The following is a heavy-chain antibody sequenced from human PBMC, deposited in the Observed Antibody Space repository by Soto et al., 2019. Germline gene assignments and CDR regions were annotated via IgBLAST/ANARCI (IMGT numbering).Heavy chain of an antibody. J-gene: IGHJ4*02. CDR3: ARHPPLKKHWLVQYFDY. CDR2: IYYSGST. CDR1: GGSISSSGYC. D-gene: IGHD6-19*01. V-gene: IGHV4-39*01. Sequence: SETLSVTCTVAGGSISSSGYCWSWIRKPPGNGLEWIGYIYYSGSTYYNPSLKSRVTISVDTSKNQFCLKLSSVTAADTAVYYCARHPPLKKHWLVQYFDYWGQRTLVTVSS.